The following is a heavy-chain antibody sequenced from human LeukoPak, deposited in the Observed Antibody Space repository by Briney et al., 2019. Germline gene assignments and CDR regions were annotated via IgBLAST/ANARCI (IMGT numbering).Heavy chain of an antibody. D-gene: IGHD5-18*01. CDR2: IKQDGSKK. Sequence: GGTLRLSCVASGFTFSSYWMTWVRQAPGKGLEWVANIKQDGSKKSYVDSVKGRFTISRDNSKNTLSLQVSSLRAEDTAVYYCAKDRYSYAFEYSDSWGQGTLVTVSS. CDR3: AKDRYSYAFEYSDS. V-gene: IGHV3-7*01. CDR1: GFTFSSYW. J-gene: IGHJ4*02.